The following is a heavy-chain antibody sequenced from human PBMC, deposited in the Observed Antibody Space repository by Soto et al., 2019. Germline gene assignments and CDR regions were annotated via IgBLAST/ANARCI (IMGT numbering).Heavy chain of an antibody. J-gene: IGHJ4*02. CDR1: GFTFSSYL. CDR2: ISDDGSTT. Sequence: GGSRRRSWEVSGFTFSSYLMHWVREVPGKGLIWVSRISDDGSTTTYADSVKGRFTISRDNAKNTLYLQMNSLRADDTGLYYCTRGPRVSSTGTGAHWGQGTLVTVSS. D-gene: IGHD1-1*01. V-gene: IGHV3-74*01. CDR3: TRGPRVSSTGTGAH.